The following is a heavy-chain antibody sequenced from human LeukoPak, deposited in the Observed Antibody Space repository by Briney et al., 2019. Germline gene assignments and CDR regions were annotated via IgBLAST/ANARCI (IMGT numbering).Heavy chain of an antibody. CDR3: AKGSAYATFDY. CDR2: ISHDGSNK. V-gene: IGHV3-30*18. J-gene: IGHJ4*02. CDR1: GFTFNSYG. D-gene: IGHD5-12*01. Sequence: GRSLRLSCAASGFTFNSYGMHWVRQAPGKGLEWVAVISHDGSNKYYADSVKGRFTISRDNSKNTLYLQMNSLRPDDTAVYHCAKGSAYATFDYWGQGTLVTVSS.